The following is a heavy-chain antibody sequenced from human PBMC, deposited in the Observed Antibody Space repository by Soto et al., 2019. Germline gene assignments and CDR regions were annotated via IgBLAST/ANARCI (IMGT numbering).Heavy chain of an antibody. D-gene: IGHD4-17*01. V-gene: IGHV1-69*13. Sequence: GTSVKVSCKASGGTLSSYAISWVRQAPGQGLEWMGGIIPIFGTANYAQKFQGRVTITADESTSTAYMELSSLRSEDTAVYYCARVPTVTTVGYYYYYGMDVWGQGTTVTVSS. CDR2: IIPIFGTA. J-gene: IGHJ6*02. CDR1: GGTLSSYA. CDR3: ARVPTVTTVGYYYYYGMDV.